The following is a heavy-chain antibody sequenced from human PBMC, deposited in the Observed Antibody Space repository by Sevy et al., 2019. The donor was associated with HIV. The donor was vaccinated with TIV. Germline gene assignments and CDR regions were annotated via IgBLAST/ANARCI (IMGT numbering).Heavy chain of an antibody. CDR1: GFTFSNAW. V-gene: IGHV3-15*01. D-gene: IGHD6-19*01. Sequence: GGSLRLSCAASGFTFSNAWMSWVRQAPGKGLEWVGRIKSKTDGGTTDYAAPVKGRFTISIDDSKNTLYLQMNSLKTEETAVYYSTTDRYSSGWRNNFDYWGQGTLVTVSS. CDR3: TTDRYSSGWRNNFDY. CDR2: IKSKTDGGTT. J-gene: IGHJ4*02.